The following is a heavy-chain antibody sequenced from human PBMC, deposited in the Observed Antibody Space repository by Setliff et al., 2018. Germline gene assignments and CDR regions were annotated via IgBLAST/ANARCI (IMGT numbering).Heavy chain of an antibody. Sequence: ASVKVSCKASGYTFTSYGISWVRQAPGQGLEWMGWISAYTGKADYAHNFQDSLTMTTDTSTNTAYMELRSLTSDDTAVYFCARDNPATAPRDYWGQGTLVTVSS. V-gene: IGHV1-18*01. CDR2: ISAYTGKA. CDR1: GYTFTSYG. CDR3: ARDNPATAPRDY. J-gene: IGHJ4*02.